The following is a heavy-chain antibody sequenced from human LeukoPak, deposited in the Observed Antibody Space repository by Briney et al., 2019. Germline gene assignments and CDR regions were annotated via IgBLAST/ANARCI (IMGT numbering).Heavy chain of an antibody. Sequence: ASAKVSCKAPGYTFTSYDINWVRQATGQGLEWMGWMNPNSGNTGYAQKFQGRVTMTRNTSISTAYMELSSLRSEDTAVYYCARRRGITIFGVALNNWFDPWGQGTLVTVSS. CDR3: ARRRGITIFGVALNNWFDP. V-gene: IGHV1-8*01. D-gene: IGHD3-3*01. CDR1: GYTFTSYD. J-gene: IGHJ5*02. CDR2: MNPNSGNT.